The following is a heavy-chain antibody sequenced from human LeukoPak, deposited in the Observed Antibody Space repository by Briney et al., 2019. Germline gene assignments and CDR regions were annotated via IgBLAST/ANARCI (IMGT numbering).Heavy chain of an antibody. CDR2: INHSGST. CDR1: GGSFSGYY. D-gene: IGHD6-13*01. CDR3: ASAAGTSGWDPLGWFDP. V-gene: IGHV4-34*01. J-gene: IGHJ5*02. Sequence: KPSETLSLTCAVYGGSFSGYYWSWIRQPPGKGLEWIGEINHSGSTNYNPSLKSRVTISVDTSKNQFSLKLSSVTAADTAVYYCASAAGTSGWDPLGWFDPWGQGTLVTVSS.